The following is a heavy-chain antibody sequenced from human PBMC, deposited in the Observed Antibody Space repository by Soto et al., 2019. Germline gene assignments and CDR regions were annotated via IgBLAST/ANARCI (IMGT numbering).Heavy chain of an antibody. CDR2: IKPDGSET. D-gene: IGHD3-9*01. Sequence: PGGALRLSCEASGFMFTTYWMTWIRQAPGKGLEWLANIKPDGSETHYLDSVKGRFAIFRDNAKNSLYLQMSSLRAEDTAVYYCARLTGDYFDNWGQGTLVNVSS. CDR1: GFMFTTYW. J-gene: IGHJ4*02. V-gene: IGHV3-7*01. CDR3: ARLTGDYFDN.